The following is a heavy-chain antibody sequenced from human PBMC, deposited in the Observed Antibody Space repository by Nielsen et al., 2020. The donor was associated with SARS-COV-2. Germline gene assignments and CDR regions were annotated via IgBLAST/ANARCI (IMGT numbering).Heavy chain of an antibody. CDR3: ATKSNRLLLWGY. J-gene: IGHJ4*02. CDR2: ISGSGGST. CDR1: GFTFSSYA. V-gene: IGHV3-23*01. D-gene: IGHD3-16*01. Sequence: GESLKISCAASGFTFSSYAMSWVRQAPGKGLEWVSAISGSGGSTYYADSVKGRFTISRDNSKNTLYLQMNSLRAEDTAVYYCATKSNRLLLWGYWGQGTLVTVSS.